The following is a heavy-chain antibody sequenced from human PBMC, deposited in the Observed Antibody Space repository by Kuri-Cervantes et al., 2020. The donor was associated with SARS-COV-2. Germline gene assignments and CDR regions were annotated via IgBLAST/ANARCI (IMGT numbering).Heavy chain of an antibody. Sequence: GESLKISCAASGFTFSSYAMHWVRQAPGKGLEWVAVISYDGSNKYYADSVKGRFTIPRDNSKNTLYLQMNSLRAEDTAVYYCAREIVGGFDYWGQGTLVTVSS. CDR3: AREIVGGFDY. CDR2: ISYDGSNK. CDR1: GFTFSSYA. J-gene: IGHJ4*02. V-gene: IGHV3-30-3*01. D-gene: IGHD1-26*01.